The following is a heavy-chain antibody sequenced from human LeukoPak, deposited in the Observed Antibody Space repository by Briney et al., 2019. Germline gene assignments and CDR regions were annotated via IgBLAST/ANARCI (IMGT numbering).Heavy chain of an antibody. CDR3: TQYTYGFFQY. D-gene: IGHD5-18*01. V-gene: IGHV3-15*01. Sequence: PGGSLRLSCVASGFTFNNYEMNWVRQAPGKGLEWVGRIKSKTDGGTTDYAAPVKGRFTISRDDSKNTLYLQMNSLKTEDTAVYYCTQYTYGFFQYWGQGTLVTVSS. CDR1: GFTFNNYE. J-gene: IGHJ4*02. CDR2: IKSKTDGGTT.